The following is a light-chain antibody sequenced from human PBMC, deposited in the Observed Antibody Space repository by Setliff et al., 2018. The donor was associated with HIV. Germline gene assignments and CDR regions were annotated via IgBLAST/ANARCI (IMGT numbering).Light chain of an antibody. CDR2: NTN. V-gene: IGLV1-44*01. CDR3: ATWDASLSSVV. CDR1: SSNIGGHT. J-gene: IGLJ2*01. Sequence: QSVLTQPPSASGTPGQRVFISCSGSSSNIGGHTLNWYQQLPGTAPKLLIFNTNQRPSGVPDRFSGSVSGTSASLAINGLQSEDEADYYCATWDASLSSVVFGGGTQLTVL.